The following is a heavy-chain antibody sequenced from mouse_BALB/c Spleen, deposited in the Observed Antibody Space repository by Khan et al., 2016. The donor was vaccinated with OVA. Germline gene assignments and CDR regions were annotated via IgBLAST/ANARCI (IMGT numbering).Heavy chain of an antibody. V-gene: IGHV3-2*02. Sequence: EVQLQESGPGLVKPSQSLSLTCTVTGYSITSDYAWNWIRQFPGNRLEWMGYITYSGRTSYTPSLKSRISITRDTSKNQVFLQLNSVTIDDTATYYCSGGRAYWGQGTLVTVSA. CDR1: GYSITSDYA. CDR2: ITYSGRT. J-gene: IGHJ3*01. D-gene: IGHD3-3*01. CDR3: SGGRAY.